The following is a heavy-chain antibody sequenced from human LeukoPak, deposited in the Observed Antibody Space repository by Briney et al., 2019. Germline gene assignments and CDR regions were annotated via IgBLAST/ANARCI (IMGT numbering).Heavy chain of an antibody. V-gene: IGHV1-2*02. D-gene: IGHD3-22*01. CDR2: INPNSGGT. CDR1: GYTFTGYY. J-gene: IGHJ4*02. CDR3: ASDKYYYDSSGYYPDY. Sequence: ASVKVSCKASGYTFTGYYMHWVRQAPGQGLEWIGWINPNSGGTNYAQKFQGRVTMTRDTSISTAYMELSRLRSDDTAVYYCASDKYYYDSSGYYPDYWGQGTLVTVSS.